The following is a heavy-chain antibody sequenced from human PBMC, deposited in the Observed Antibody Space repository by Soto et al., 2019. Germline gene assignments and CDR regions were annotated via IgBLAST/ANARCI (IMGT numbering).Heavy chain of an antibody. CDR1: GGSISSGDYY. J-gene: IGHJ6*02. CDR2: IYYSGST. V-gene: IGHV4-30-4*01. CDR3: ARDPFCSSTSCYYDYYYGMDV. Sequence: QVQLQESGPGLVKPSQTLSLTCTVSGGSISSGDYYWSWIRQPPGKGLEWIGYIYYSGSTYYTPSRKSRVTISVDTSKNQFSLKLSSVTAADTAVYYCARDPFCSSTSCYYDYYYGMDVWGQGTTVTVSS. D-gene: IGHD2-2*01.